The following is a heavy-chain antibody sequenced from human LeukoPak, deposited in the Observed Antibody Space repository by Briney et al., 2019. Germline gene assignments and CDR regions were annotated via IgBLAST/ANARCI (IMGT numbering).Heavy chain of an antibody. Sequence: GASVKVSCKASGYTFTGYYMHWVRQAPGQGLEWMGWINPNSGGTNYAQKFQGRVTMTRDTSISTAYMELSRLRSDDTAVYYCAKSIAAAGLHGYYYMDVWGKGTTVTVSS. D-gene: IGHD6-13*01. CDR1: GYTFTGYY. CDR2: INPNSGGT. V-gene: IGHV1-2*02. J-gene: IGHJ6*03. CDR3: AKSIAAAGLHGYYYMDV.